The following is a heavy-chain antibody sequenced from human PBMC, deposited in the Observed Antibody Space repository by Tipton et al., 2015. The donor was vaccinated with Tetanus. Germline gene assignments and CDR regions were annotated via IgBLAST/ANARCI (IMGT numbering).Heavy chain of an antibody. V-gene: IGHV3-23*01. CDR3: AKSEARLRTSSSLD. J-gene: IGHJ4*02. CDR2: ISGGGVST. CDR1: GSTFDDFA. Sequence: SLRLSCVASGSTFDDFAIYWVRQAPGKGLEWVSAISGGGVSTYYADSVKGRFTISRDNSKNTLYLQMNSLRADDTAVYFCAKSEARLRTSSSLDWGQGTLVTVSS. D-gene: IGHD6-6*01.